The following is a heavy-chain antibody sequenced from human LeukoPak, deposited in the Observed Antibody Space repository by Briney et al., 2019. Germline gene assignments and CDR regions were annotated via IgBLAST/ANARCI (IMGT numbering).Heavy chain of an antibody. CDR1: GFTFSSYA. D-gene: IGHD4-11*01. Sequence: GGSLRLSCAASGFTFSSYAMSWVRQAPGKGLKWVSAISGSGGSTYYADSVKGRFTISRDNSKNTLYLQMNSLRAEDTAVYYCAKDYYSNYQFDYWGQGTLVTVSS. CDR3: AKDYYSNYQFDY. V-gene: IGHV3-23*01. J-gene: IGHJ4*02. CDR2: ISGSGGST.